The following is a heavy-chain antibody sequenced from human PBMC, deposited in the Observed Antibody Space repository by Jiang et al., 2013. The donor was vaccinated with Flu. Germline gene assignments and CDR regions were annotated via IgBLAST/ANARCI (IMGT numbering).Heavy chain of an antibody. CDR2: FDPEDGET. J-gene: IGHJ4*02. CDR1: GYTLTELS. D-gene: IGHD6-19*01. Sequence: SCKVSGYTLTELSMHWVRQAPGKGLEWMGGFDPEDGETIYAQKFQGRVTMTEDTSTDTAYMELSSLRSEDTAVYYCATRPRLGYSSGWAFDYWGQGTLVTVSS. CDR3: ATRPRLGYSSGWAFDY. V-gene: IGHV1-24*01.